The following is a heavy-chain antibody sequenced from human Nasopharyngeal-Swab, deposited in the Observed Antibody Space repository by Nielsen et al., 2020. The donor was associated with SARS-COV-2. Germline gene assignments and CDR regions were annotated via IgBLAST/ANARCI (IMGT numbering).Heavy chain of an antibody. CDR3: ARDGIGTDYGDYEYYYYYMDV. CDR1: GFTFSSYS. V-gene: IGHV3-21*01. CDR2: ISSSSSYI. D-gene: IGHD4-17*01. Sequence: GESLKISCAASGFTFSSYSMNWVRQAPGKGLERVSSISSSSSYIYHADSVKGRFTISRDNAKNSLYLQMNSLRAEDTAVYYCARDGIGTDYGDYEYYYYYMDVWGKGTTVTVSS. J-gene: IGHJ6*03.